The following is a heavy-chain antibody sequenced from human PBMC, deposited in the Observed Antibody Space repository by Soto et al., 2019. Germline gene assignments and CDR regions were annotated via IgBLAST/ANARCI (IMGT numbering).Heavy chain of an antibody. CDR1: GYTFTSYD. V-gene: IGHV1-8*01. J-gene: IGHJ4*02. D-gene: IGHD3-10*01. Sequence: QVQLVQSGAEVKKPGASVKVSCKASGYTFTSYDINWVRQATGQGLEWMGWMNPNNDNTGHAQRFQGMVTLPRSTSISTAYMELSSLRSEDTAVYYCARGPHPYFNDYWGQGTLVTVSS. CDR2: MNPNNDNT. CDR3: ARGPHPYFNDY.